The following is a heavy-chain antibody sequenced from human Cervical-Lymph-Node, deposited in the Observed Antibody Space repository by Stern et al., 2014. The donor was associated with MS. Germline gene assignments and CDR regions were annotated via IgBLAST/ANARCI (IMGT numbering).Heavy chain of an antibody. J-gene: IGHJ4*02. V-gene: IGHV3-21*02. CDR3: ARARVGDYARSPHLDS. D-gene: IGHD4-17*01. CDR1: GFTFSHYS. CDR2: ISTNSTHK. Sequence: EVQLVESGGGLVTPGESLRLSCDASGFTFSHYSINWVRQAPGKGLEWISSISTNSTHKSDADSWESRFTISRASAKDSVSLHMVSLRAEDTAVYYCARARVGDYARSPHLDSWGQGTLVTVSS.